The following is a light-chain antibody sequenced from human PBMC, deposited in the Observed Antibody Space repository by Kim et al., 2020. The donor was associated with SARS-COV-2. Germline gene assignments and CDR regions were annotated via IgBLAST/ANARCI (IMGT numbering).Light chain of an antibody. V-gene: IGLV1-44*01. Sequence: GQRVTISCSGSSSNIGSNPLNWYQQLPGAAPKLLIYANDNRPSGVPDRFSGSKSGTSASLAISGLQSEDEADYYCSTWDDSLNGPVFGGGTQLTVL. CDR1: SSNIGSNP. CDR2: AND. CDR3: STWDDSLNGPV. J-gene: IGLJ3*02.